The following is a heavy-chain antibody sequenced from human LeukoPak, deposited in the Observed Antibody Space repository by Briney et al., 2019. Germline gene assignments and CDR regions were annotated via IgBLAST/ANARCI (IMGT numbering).Heavy chain of an antibody. J-gene: IGHJ6*03. CDR2: ISISGGST. CDR3: AKGGGYEAQYYYYYLDV. Sequence: GGSLRLSCAASGFTFSSYAMSWVRQAPGKGLEWVSTISISGGSTYYADSVKGRFTISRDNSKNTLYLQMKSLRAEDTAVYYCAKGGGYEAQYYYYYLDVWGKGTTVTISS. V-gene: IGHV3-23*01. D-gene: IGHD5-12*01. CDR1: GFTFSSYA.